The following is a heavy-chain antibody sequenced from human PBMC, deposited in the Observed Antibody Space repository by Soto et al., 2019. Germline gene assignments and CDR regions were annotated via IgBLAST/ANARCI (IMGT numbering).Heavy chain of an antibody. CDR3: ARGSYGSGSYWYYYYGMDV. D-gene: IGHD3-10*01. J-gene: IGHJ6*02. Sequence: SETLSLTCDVYGGSFSDYIWTWSRQTPGKGLQWIGQINHSGSANYNPSLKSRVTISVHTSSSQFSLELSSVTAADTAVYYCARGSYGSGSYWYYYYGMDVWGQGTTVTVS. V-gene: IGHV4-34*01. CDR1: GGSFSDYI. CDR2: INHSGSA.